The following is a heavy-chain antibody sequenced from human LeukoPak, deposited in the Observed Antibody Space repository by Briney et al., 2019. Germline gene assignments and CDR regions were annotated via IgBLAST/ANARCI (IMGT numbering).Heavy chain of an antibody. Sequence: SETLSLTCTVSDYSISSGYYWGWIRQPPGKGLEWIGSIYHSGNSYYNPSLKSRVTISLDTSRNQFSLKLNSVTAADTAVYYCAKSNGYGLIDIWGQGTMVTVSS. V-gene: IGHV4-38-2*02. J-gene: IGHJ3*02. CDR2: IYHSGNS. CDR3: AKSNGYGLIDI. CDR1: DYSISSGYY. D-gene: IGHD3-22*01.